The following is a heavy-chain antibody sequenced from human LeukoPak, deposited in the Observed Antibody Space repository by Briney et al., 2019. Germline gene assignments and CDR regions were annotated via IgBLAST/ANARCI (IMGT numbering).Heavy chain of an antibody. CDR1: GVSLSNITYH. CDR2: IYYSGST. V-gene: IGHV4-61*01. J-gene: IGHJ4*02. D-gene: IGHD6-19*01. Sequence: SETLSLTCTVSGVSLSNITYHWRWLPQPTGKGLEWGGYIYYSGSTNYTPSLKSRVTISVDTSKNQFSLKLTSVTAADTAVYYCAREREQWLPRGGFDYWGQGTLVTVSS. CDR3: AREREQWLPRGGFDY.